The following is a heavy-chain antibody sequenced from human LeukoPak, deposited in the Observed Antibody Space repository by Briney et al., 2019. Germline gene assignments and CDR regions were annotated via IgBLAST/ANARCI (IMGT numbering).Heavy chain of an antibody. V-gene: IGHV4-34*01. CDR1: GGSFSGYY. Sequence: KPSETLSLTCAVYGGSFSGYYWSWIRQPPGKGLEWLGEINHSGSTNYNPSLKSRVTISVDTSKNQFSLKLSSVTAADTAVYYCHGSGSYYNNWFDPWGQGTLVTVSS. D-gene: IGHD3-10*01. CDR3: HGSGSYYNNWFDP. CDR2: INHSGST. J-gene: IGHJ5*02.